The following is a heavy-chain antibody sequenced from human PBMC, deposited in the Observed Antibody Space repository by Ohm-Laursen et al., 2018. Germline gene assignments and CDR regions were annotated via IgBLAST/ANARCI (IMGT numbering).Heavy chain of an antibody. D-gene: IGHD6-19*01. CDR3: ATTTMDTSGWYGNYFDS. CDR2: ISYSGNT. V-gene: IGHV4-61*01. CDR1: GDSLSSGPEN. Sequence: GTLSLTCTVSGDSLSSGPENWSWIRQPPGKGLEWIGYISYSGNTNYNPSLKSRVTMSVDTSKNQFSLKVYSVTAADTAIYYCATTTMDTSGWYGNYFDSWGQGALVTVSS. J-gene: IGHJ4*02.